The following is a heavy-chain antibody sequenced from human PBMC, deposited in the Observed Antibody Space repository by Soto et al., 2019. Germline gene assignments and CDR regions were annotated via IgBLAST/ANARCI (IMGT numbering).Heavy chain of an antibody. D-gene: IGHD3-16*01. V-gene: IGHV3-72*01. CDR1: GFTFSDHN. CDR3: ARVSTSYWYFDL. CDR2: SRNKASSYTT. Sequence: EVQLVESGGGLVQPGGSLRLSCAASGFTFSDHNMDWVRQAPGKGLEWVGRSRNKASSYTTSYAASVKGRFTISRDASKNSLYLQMNSLKTADSAVYYCARVSTSYWYFDLWGRGTLVTVSS. J-gene: IGHJ2*01.